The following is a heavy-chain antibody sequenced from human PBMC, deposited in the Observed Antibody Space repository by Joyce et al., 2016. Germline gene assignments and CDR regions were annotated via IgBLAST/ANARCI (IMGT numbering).Heavy chain of an antibody. CDR2: MNTNNGKT. J-gene: IGHJ4*02. CDR1: AYTFTTYD. CDR3: ARGNGDYADY. V-gene: IGHV1-8*01. D-gene: IGHD4-17*01. Sequence: QVQPVQSGAEVKKPGASVKVSCKASAYTFTTYDINWVRQAAGQGLEWMGWMNTNNGKTGYKQKFQGRLTMTRDTSTSTAYMELSSLRSEDTAIYFCARGNGDYADYWGQGTLVTVSS.